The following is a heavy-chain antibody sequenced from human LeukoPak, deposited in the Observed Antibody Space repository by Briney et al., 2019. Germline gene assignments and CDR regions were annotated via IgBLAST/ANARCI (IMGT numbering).Heavy chain of an antibody. CDR1: GFTFSSYS. CDR2: ISSSSSTI. J-gene: IGHJ4*02. Sequence: PGGSLRLSCAASGFTFSSYSMNWVRQAPGKGLEWVSYISSSSSTIYYADSVKGRFTISRDNAKNSLYLQMNSLRAEDTAVYYCARGYEDYYGSGSYYTGGYWGQGALVTVSS. V-gene: IGHV3-48*04. D-gene: IGHD3-10*01. CDR3: ARGYEDYYGSGSYYTGGY.